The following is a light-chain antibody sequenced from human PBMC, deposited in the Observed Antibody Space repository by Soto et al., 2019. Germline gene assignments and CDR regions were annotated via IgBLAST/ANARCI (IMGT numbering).Light chain of an antibody. Sequence: DIQMTQSPSSLSASVGDRVTITCRASQSITSNLNWYQQKLGKAPKLLIYAASSLQSGVPSRFSGSRSGTDFTLTISSLQPEDYATYYCQQSYSLPLTFGGGTTVEIK. CDR2: AAS. CDR1: QSITSN. CDR3: QQSYSLPLT. V-gene: IGKV1-39*01. J-gene: IGKJ4*01.